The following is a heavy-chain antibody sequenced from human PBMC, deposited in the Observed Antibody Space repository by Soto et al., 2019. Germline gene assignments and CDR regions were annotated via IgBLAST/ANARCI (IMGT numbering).Heavy chain of an antibody. CDR3: ARDKSIAAAGYYYYYGMDV. D-gene: IGHD6-13*01. Sequence: ASVKVSCKASGYSFTGNSLHWVRQAPGQGLEWMGWISAYNGNTKYAQKFQGRVTMTTDTSTTTAYMELRSLRIDDTAVYYCARDKSIAAAGYYYYYGMDVWGQGTTVTV. V-gene: IGHV1-18*04. CDR2: ISAYNGNT. CDR1: GYSFTGNS. J-gene: IGHJ6*02.